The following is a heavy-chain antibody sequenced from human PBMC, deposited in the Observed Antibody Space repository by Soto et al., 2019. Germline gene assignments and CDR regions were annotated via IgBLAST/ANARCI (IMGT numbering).Heavy chain of an antibody. CDR2: INHSGST. CDR1: GGSFSGYY. CDR3: ARVSVRYSGSYESYWYFDL. J-gene: IGHJ2*01. D-gene: IGHD1-26*01. V-gene: IGHV4-34*01. Sequence: SETLSLTCAVYGGSFSGYYWSWIRQPPGKGLEWIGEINHSGSTNYNPSLKSRVTISVDTSKNQFSLKLSSVTAADTAVYYCARVSVRYSGSYESYWYFDLWGRGTPVTVSS.